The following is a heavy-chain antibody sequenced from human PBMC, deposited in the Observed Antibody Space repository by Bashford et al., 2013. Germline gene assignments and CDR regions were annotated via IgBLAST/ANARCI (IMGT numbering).Heavy chain of an antibody. CDR1: GYTFTSYY. Sequence: VASVKVSCKASGYTFTSYYMHWVRQAPGQGLEWMGIINPSGGSTSYAQKFQGRVTMTRDTSTSTVYMELSSLRSEDTAVYYCARGAGREMATIGSPLDYWGQGTLVTVSS. CDR2: INPSGGST. CDR3: ARGAGREMATIGSPLDY. V-gene: IGHV1-46*01. J-gene: IGHJ4*02. D-gene: IGHD5-24*01.